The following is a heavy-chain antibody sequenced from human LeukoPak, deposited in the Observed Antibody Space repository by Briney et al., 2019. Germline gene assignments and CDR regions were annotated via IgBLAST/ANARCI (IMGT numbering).Heavy chain of an antibody. CDR3: ARELSQIVWGGLDY. D-gene: IGHD2-21*01. J-gene: IGHJ4*02. CDR2: IQNDASTE. V-gene: IGHV3-33*05. CDR1: GFIFSHYG. Sequence: PGGSLRLSCEASGFIFSHYGMHWVRQAPGKGLEWVAVIQNDASTENFADSVKGRFTISRDNSKNTVFLQMNSLRVEDTAVYYCARELSQIVWGGLDYGGQGTLVSVSS.